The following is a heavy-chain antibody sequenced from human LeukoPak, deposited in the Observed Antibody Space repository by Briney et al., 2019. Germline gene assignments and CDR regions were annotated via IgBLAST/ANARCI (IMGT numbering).Heavy chain of an antibody. J-gene: IGHJ4*02. Sequence: SQTLSLTCTVSGGSISSGDYYWSWICQPPGKGLEWIGYIYYSGSTYYNPSLKSRVTISVDTSKNQFSLKLSSVTAADTAVYYCASEVLGYCSSTSCSTGDYWGQGTLVTVSS. CDR1: GGSISSGDYY. D-gene: IGHD2-2*01. V-gene: IGHV4-30-4*08. CDR3: ASEVLGYCSSTSCSTGDY. CDR2: IYYSGST.